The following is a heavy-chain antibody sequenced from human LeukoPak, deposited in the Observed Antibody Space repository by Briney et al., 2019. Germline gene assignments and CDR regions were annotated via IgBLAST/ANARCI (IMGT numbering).Heavy chain of an antibody. CDR1: GFTFSTYS. Sequence: GGSLRLSCAVSGFTFSTYSVNWVRQAPGEGLEWVSYIRSSSSTIWYADSVKGRFTISRDNSKNTLYLQMNSLRAEDTAVYYCAKSQRRAYWGQGTLVTVSS. J-gene: IGHJ4*02. V-gene: IGHV3-48*01. CDR3: AKSQRRAY. CDR2: IRSSSSTI.